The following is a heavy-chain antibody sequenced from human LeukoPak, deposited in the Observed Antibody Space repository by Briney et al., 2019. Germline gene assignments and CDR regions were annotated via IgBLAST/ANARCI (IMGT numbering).Heavy chain of an antibody. D-gene: IGHD5-18*01. CDR1: GGSISSYY. J-gene: IGHJ6*03. CDR3: ARTEESGYSYRYFGYYYYMDV. CDR2: MYSSGTT. V-gene: IGHV4-4*07. Sequence: SETLSLTCTVSGGSISSYYWSWIRQPAGKGLEWTGRMYSSGTTNYNPSLKSRVTISVDTSKNQFSLKLSSVTAADTAVYYCARTEESGYSYRYFGYYYYMDVWGKGTTVTVSS.